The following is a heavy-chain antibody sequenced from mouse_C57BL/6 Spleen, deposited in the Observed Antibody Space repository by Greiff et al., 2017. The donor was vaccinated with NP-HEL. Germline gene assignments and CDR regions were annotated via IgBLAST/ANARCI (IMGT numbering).Heavy chain of an antibody. D-gene: IGHD2-1*01. CDR1: GFTFSSYG. J-gene: IGHJ4*01. CDR3: ARQGGNSYYYAMDY. Sequence: EVQRVESGGDLVKPGGSLKLSCAASGFTFSSYGMSWVRQTPDKRLEWVATISSGGSYTYYPDSVKGRFTISRDNAKNTLYLQMSSLKSEDTAMYYCARQGGNSYYYAMDYWGQGTSVTVSS. CDR2: ISSGGSYT. V-gene: IGHV5-6*01.